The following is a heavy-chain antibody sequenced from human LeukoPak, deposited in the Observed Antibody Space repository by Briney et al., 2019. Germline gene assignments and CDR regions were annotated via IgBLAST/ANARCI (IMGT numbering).Heavy chain of an antibody. CDR3: ARTSYSSSWYRYFQH. CDR1: GGSFSGYY. CDR2: INHSGST. J-gene: IGHJ1*01. D-gene: IGHD6-13*01. V-gene: IGHV4-34*01. Sequence: SETLSLACAVYGGSFSGYYWSWIRQPPGKVLEWIGAINHSGSTNYNTSLKSRVTISVDTSKNQFSMKLSSVTAADTAVYYCARTSYSSSWYRYFQHWGQGTLVTVSS.